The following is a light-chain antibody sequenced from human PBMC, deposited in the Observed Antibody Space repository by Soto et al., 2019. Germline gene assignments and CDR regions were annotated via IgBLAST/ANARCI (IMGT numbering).Light chain of an antibody. V-gene: IGKV1D-13*01. CDR3: QQFNNYPYT. J-gene: IGKJ2*01. Sequence: AIQLTQSPSSLSASVGDRVTITCRASQGISSVLAWYQQKPGKAPNLLIYDASNLESGVPSRFSGSGSGTEFTLPINSLQPEDFATYYCQQFNNYPYTFGQGTKLEIK. CDR1: QGISSV. CDR2: DAS.